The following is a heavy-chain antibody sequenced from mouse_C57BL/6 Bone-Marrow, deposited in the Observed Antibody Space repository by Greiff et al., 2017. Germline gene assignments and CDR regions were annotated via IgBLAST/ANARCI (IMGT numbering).Heavy chain of an antibody. V-gene: IGHV1-72*01. Sequence: QVQLQQPGAELVKPGASVKLSCKASGYTFTSYWMHWVKQRPGRGLEWIGRIDPTSGGTKYNEKFKSKATLTVDKPSSTSYMQLSILTSEDSAVXYCAGGLDSRGAFAYWGQGTLVPVSA. D-gene: IGHD3-1*01. CDR2: IDPTSGGT. J-gene: IGHJ3*01. CDR3: AGGLDSRGAFAY. CDR1: GYTFTSYW.